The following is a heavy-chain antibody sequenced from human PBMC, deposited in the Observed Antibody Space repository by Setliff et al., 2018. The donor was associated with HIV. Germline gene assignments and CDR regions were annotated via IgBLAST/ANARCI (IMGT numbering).Heavy chain of an antibody. CDR3: ARDVPWGDYYYYMDV. V-gene: IGHV4-34*01. CDR2: INHSGRT. Sequence: SETLSLTCAVYGGSFSDYYWSWIRQPPGKGLEWIGEINHSGRTIQSPSLKSRVTMSVDTSKNQFSLKLSSVTAADTAVYYCARDVPWGDYYYYMDVWGKGTTVTVSS. J-gene: IGHJ6*03. CDR1: GGSFSDYY. D-gene: IGHD3-16*01.